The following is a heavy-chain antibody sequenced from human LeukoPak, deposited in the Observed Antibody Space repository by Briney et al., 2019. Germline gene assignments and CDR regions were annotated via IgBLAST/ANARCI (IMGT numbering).Heavy chain of an antibody. CDR3: ARLKQVSSGWYDGPDY. Sequence: SETLSLTCTVSGGSISSYYWSWIRQPAGKGLEWIGRIYTSGSTNYNPSLKSRVTISVDTSKNQFSLKLSSVTAADTAVYYCARLKQVSSGWYDGPDYWGQGTLVTVSS. CDR1: GGSISSYY. J-gene: IGHJ4*02. CDR2: IYTSGST. D-gene: IGHD6-19*01. V-gene: IGHV4-4*07.